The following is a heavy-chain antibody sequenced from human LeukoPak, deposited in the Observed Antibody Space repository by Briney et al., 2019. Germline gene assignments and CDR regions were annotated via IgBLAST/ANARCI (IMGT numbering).Heavy chain of an antibody. Sequence: PSETLSLTCAVYGGSFSGYYWSWIRQPPGKGLEWIGEINHSGSTNYNPSLKGRVTISVDTSKNQFSLKLSSVTAADTAVYYCARMWLPLYYFDYWGQGTLVTVSS. J-gene: IGHJ4*02. D-gene: IGHD6-19*01. CDR3: ARMWLPLYYFDY. V-gene: IGHV4-34*01. CDR2: INHSGST. CDR1: GGSFSGYY.